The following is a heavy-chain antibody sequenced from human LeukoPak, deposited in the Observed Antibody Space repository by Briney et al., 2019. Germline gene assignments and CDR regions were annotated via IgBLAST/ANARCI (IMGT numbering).Heavy chain of an antibody. J-gene: IGHJ3*02. CDR3: ARSRTLWGAFDI. D-gene: IGHD2-21*01. CDR2: IGTAGDP. V-gene: IGHV3-13*05. CDR1: GFTFSSYD. Sequence: GGSLRLSCAASGFTFSSYDMHWVRQATGKGLEWVSGIGTAGDPYYLDSVKGRFTISRENAKNSLYLQMNSLRAGDTAVYYCARSRTLWGAFDIWGQGTMVTVSS.